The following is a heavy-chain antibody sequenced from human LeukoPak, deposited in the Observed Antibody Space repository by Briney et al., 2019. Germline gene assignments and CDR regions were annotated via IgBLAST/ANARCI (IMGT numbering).Heavy chain of an antibody. CDR3: ATYYSDSSAYVHYLDS. J-gene: IGHJ4*02. D-gene: IGHD3-22*01. CDR2: IYYSGST. V-gene: IGHV4-59*01. CDR1: GGSISSYY. Sequence: SETLSLTCTVSGGSISSYYWSWIRQPPGKGLEWIGYIYYSGSTNYSPSLKSRVTISVDTSKNQFSLKMSSVTAADTAVYYCATYYSDSSAYVHYLDSWGQGTLVTVSS.